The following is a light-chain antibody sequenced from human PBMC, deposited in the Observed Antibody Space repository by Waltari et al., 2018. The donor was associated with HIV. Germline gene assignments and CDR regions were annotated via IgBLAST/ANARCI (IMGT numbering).Light chain of an antibody. Sequence: QSALTQPRSVSGSPGQSVTISCTGTSRYVNNYTYVSWYQHHPGEAPKLVIFGVTKRPAGVPGRCSGSKSGNTASRTSAGLQAGDEGHYYCCSYAGSNIHWVFGGGTKLTVL. CDR1: SRYVNNYTY. V-gene: IGLV2-11*01. CDR2: GVT. CDR3: CSYAGSNIHWV. J-gene: IGLJ3*02.